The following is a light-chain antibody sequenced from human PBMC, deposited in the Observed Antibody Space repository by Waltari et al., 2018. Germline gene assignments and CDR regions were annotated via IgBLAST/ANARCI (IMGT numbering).Light chain of an antibody. V-gene: IGLV4-69*01. J-gene: IGLJ3*02. CDR3: QTWGTGIWV. Sequence: QLVLTQSSSASASLGASVKLTCTLSSWHSTYAIAWHQQQPEKGPRFLMKVNNDGSHNKGDGIPDRFSGSSSGAERYLTISSLQSEDEADYYCQTWGTGIWVFGGGTKLTVL. CDR2: VNNDGSH. CDR1: SWHSTYA.